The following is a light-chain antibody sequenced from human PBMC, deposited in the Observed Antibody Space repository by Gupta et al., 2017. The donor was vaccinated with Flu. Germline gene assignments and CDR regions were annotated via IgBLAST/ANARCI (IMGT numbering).Light chain of an antibody. Sequence: DIQMTQSPSSLSASVGDRVTITCRASQDISNYLAWFQQKPGQVPKLLIYAASTVKSGVPSRFSGSGSGTDFALTISSRQSEDVANYYCQNENIAPSTFGQGTKVEIK. CDR3: QNENIAPST. V-gene: IGKV1-27*01. CDR2: AAS. CDR1: QDISNY. J-gene: IGKJ1*01.